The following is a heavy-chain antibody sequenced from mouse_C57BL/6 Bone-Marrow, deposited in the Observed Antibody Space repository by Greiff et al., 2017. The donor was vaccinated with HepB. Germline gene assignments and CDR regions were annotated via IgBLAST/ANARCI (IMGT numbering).Heavy chain of an antibody. D-gene: IGHD1-1*01. J-gene: IGHJ2*01. CDR2: INPNNGGT. V-gene: IGHV1-18*01. CDR1: GYTFTDYN. Sequence: VQLQQSGPELVKPGASVKIPCKASGYTFTDYNMDWVKQSHGKSLEWIGDINPNNGGTIYNQKFKGKATLTVDKSSSTAYMELRSLTSEDTAVYYCARTPPRITTVVATGNYFDYWGQGTTLTVSS. CDR3: ARTPPRITTVVATGNYFDY.